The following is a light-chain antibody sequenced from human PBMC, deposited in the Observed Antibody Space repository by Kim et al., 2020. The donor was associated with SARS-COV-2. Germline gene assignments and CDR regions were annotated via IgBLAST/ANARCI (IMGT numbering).Light chain of an antibody. CDR3: HSRDSSGNHGV. J-gene: IGLJ3*02. Sequence: ALGQTVSSTCKGDSLRNYYASWYQQKPGEAPLLVIYAKNNRPSGIPGRFSGSSSGNTASLTITGAQAEDEADYYCHSRDSSGNHGVFGGGTQLTVL. V-gene: IGLV3-19*01. CDR1: SLRNYY. CDR2: AKN.